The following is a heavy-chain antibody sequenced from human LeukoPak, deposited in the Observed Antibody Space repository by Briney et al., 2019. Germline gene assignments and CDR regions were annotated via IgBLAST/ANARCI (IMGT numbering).Heavy chain of an antibody. D-gene: IGHD3-22*01. V-gene: IGHV1-8*01. J-gene: IGHJ4*02. Sequence: ASVKVSCKASGYTFTSYDINWVRQATGQGLEWMGWMNPNSGNTGYAQKFQERVTITRDMSTSTAYMELSSLRSEDTAVYYCAAFLGSGADYYDSSGSMGLWGQGTLVTVSS. CDR2: MNPNSGNT. CDR3: AAFLGSGADYYDSSGSMGL. CDR1: GYTFTSYD.